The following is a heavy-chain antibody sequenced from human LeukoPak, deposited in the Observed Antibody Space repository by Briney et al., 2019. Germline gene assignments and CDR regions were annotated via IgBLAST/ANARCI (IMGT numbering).Heavy chain of an antibody. CDR2: ISGSGGST. CDR1: GFTFSSYA. V-gene: IGHV3-23*01. D-gene: IGHD3-3*01. J-gene: IGHJ4*02. CDR3: AKGTPTSRRITIFGVVNYYFDY. Sequence: PGGSLRLSCAASGFTFSSYAMSWVRQAPGKGLEWVSAISGSGGSTYYADSVKGRFTISRDNSKNTLYLQMNSLGAEDTAVYYCAKGTPTSRRITIFGVVNYYFDYWGQGTLVTVSS.